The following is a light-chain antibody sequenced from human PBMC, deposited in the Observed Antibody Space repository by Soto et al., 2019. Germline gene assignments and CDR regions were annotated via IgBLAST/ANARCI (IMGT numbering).Light chain of an antibody. Sequence: EIVLTQSPGTPSLSPGERVTLSCSTSQSVSSSYLAWYQQKPGQAPRLLIYGGSSRATGIPDRFSGSGSATDFTLTIRRLEPEDFAVYYCQQYGSSPLTFGGGTKVDIK. CDR2: GGS. CDR1: QSVSSSY. J-gene: IGKJ4*01. V-gene: IGKV3-20*01. CDR3: QQYGSSPLT.